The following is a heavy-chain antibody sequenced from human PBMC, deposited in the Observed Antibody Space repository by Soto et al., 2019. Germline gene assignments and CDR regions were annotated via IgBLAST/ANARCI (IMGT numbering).Heavy chain of an antibody. CDR2: INPSGGST. D-gene: IGHD2-2*01. CDR3: AVPRNSYYFDY. CDR1: GYTFTSYY. Sequence: GASVKVSCTAPGYTFTSYYMHWVRQAPGQGLEWMGIINPSGGSTSYAQKFQGRVTMTRDTSTSTVYMELSSLRSEDTAVYYCAVPRNSYYFDYWGQGTLVTVSS. J-gene: IGHJ4*02. V-gene: IGHV1-46*01.